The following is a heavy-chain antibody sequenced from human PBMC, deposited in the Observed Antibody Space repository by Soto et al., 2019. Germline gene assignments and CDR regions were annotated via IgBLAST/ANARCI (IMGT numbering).Heavy chain of an antibody. CDR1: GGSISSDGNY. V-gene: IGHV4-31*03. Sequence: QVQLQESGPGLVKSSQTLSLTCTVSGGSISSDGNYWSWIRQHPGKGLEWIGYIYYSGSTNYNPPLKSRVTISVDPSKNQFSLKLNSVTAADTAVYYCARARMVRGIIYYYGMDVWGQGTTVTVSS. D-gene: IGHD3-10*01. CDR2: IYYSGST. J-gene: IGHJ6*02. CDR3: ARARMVRGIIYYYGMDV.